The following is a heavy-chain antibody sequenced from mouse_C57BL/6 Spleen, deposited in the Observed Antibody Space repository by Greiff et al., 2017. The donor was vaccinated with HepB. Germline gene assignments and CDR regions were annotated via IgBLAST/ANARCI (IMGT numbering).Heavy chain of an antibody. J-gene: IGHJ2*01. V-gene: IGHV7-3*01. CDR1: GFTFTDYY. CDR2: IRNKANGYTT. CDR3: ARSGGYYYFDY. D-gene: IGHD2-3*01. Sequence: EVQVVESGGGLVQPGGSLSLSCAASGFTFTDYYMSWVRQPPGKALEWLGFIRNKANGYTTEYSASVKGRFTISRDNSQSILYLQMNALRAEDSATYYCARSGGYYYFDYWGQGTTLTVSS.